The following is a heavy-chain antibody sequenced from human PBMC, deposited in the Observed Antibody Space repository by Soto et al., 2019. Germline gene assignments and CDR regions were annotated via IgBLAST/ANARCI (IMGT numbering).Heavy chain of an antibody. D-gene: IGHD3-22*01. CDR2: IYYSGST. J-gene: IGHJ3*02. V-gene: IGHV4-30-4*01. CDR1: GGSINSGDYY. Sequence: QVQLQESGPGLVKPSQTLSLTCTVSGGSINSGDYYWSWIRQPPGKGLEWIGYIYYSGSTYHNPSLKSRINISVDTSKNQFSLKLSSVTAADTAVYYCATVPTYYYDRSGYANAFDMWGQGTXVXXSX. CDR3: ATVPTYYYDRSGYANAFDM.